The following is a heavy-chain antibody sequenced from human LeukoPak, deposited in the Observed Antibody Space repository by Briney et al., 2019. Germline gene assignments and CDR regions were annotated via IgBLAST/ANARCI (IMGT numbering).Heavy chain of an antibody. D-gene: IGHD1-26*01. CDR1: GGSISSSSYX. CDR2: IYYSGST. Sequence: KASETLSLTCTVSGGSISSSSYXXGWIRQPPGKGLXWIGSIYYSGSTYYNPSLKSRVTISVDTSKNQFSLKLSSVAAADTAVYYCARRDGSQGWFDPWGQGTLVTVSS. V-gene: IGHV4-39*01. CDR3: ARRDGSQGWFDP. J-gene: IGHJ5*02.